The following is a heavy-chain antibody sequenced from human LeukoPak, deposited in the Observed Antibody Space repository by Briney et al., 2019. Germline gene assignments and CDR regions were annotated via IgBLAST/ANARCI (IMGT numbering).Heavy chain of an antibody. CDR2: IYWDDDK. CDR1: GFSLITNGVG. J-gene: IGHJ4*02. Sequence: CRPTLVNPTQTLTLTCTFSGFSLITNGVGVGWIRQPPGEALEWLALIYWDDDKRYSPSLRNRLTITKDTSKNQVVLTLTNMDPVDTATYYCAHRREYSSAWYWANFDYWGQRSLVTVSS. CDR3: AHRREYSSAWYWANFDY. D-gene: IGHD6-13*01. V-gene: IGHV2-5*02.